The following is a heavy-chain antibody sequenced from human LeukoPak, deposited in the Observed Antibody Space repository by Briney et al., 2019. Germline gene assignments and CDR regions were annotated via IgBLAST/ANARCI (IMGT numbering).Heavy chain of an antibody. Sequence: PSETLSLTCTVSGGSISSSSYYWGWIRQPPGKGLEWIGSIYYSGSTYYNPSLKSRVTTSVDTSKNQFSLKLSSVTAADTAVYYCASQIPYFDYWGQGTLVTVSS. D-gene: IGHD2-2*02. CDR1: GGSISSSSYY. CDR3: ASQIPYFDY. J-gene: IGHJ4*02. CDR2: IYYSGST. V-gene: IGHV4-39*01.